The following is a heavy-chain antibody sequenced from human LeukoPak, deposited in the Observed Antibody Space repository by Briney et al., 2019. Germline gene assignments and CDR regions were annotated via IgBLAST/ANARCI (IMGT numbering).Heavy chain of an antibody. D-gene: IGHD5-18*01. J-gene: IGHJ4*02. Sequence: ASVKVSCKASGYTFTSYGISWVRQAPGQGLEWMGWISAYNGNTNYTQKLQGRVTMTTDTSTSTAYMELRSLRSDDTAVYYCARDPRPPSYEGYWGQGTLVTVSS. CDR2: ISAYNGNT. CDR3: ARDPRPPSYEGY. CDR1: GYTFTSYG. V-gene: IGHV1-18*01.